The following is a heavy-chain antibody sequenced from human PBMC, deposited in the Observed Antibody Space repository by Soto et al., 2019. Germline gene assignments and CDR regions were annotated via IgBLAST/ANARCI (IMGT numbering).Heavy chain of an antibody. CDR3: ARSYDSSGHPWFDP. V-gene: IGHV4-31*03. CDR2: IYYSGST. D-gene: IGHD3-22*01. J-gene: IGHJ5*02. Sequence: QVQLQESGPGLVEPSQTLSLTCTVSGGSISSGGYDWSWIRQHPGKGLEWIGYIYYSGSTYYNPSLKSRVTISVDTSKNQFSLKLSSVTAADTAVYYCARSYDSSGHPWFDPWGQGTLVTVSS. CDR1: GGSISSGGYD.